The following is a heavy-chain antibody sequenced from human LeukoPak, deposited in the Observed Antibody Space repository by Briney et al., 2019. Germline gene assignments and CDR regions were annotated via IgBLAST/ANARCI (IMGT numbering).Heavy chain of an antibody. J-gene: IGHJ5*02. CDR1: GYTFTSYA. CDR3: ARRDSGSYWSWFDP. D-gene: IGHD1-26*01. Sequence: ASVKVSCKASGYTFTSYAMNWVRQAPGQGLEWMGWINTNTGNPTYAQGFTGRFVFSLDTSVSTAYLQISSLKAEDTAVYYCARRDSGSYWSWFDPWGQGVWVTVSS. CDR2: INTNTGNP. V-gene: IGHV7-4-1*02.